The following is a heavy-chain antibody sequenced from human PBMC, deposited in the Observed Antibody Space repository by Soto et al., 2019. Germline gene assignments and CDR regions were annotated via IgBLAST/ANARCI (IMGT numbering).Heavy chain of an antibody. CDR2: ISIVASTI. CDR1: GFSFSDYY. J-gene: IGHJ6*02. V-gene: IGHV3-11*01. CDR3: AREHTRLHYGMDV. Sequence: QVQLVESGGGLVKPGGSMRLSCAASGFSFSDYYMTWVRQAPGRGLEWVSYISIVASTIYYADSVRGRFTISRDNAKNSLYLQMNSLTTEDTAVYYCAREHTRLHYGMDVWGQGTTVTVSS. D-gene: IGHD6-25*01.